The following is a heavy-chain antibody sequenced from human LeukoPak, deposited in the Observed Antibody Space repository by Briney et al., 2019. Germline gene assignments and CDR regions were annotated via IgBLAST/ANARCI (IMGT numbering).Heavy chain of an antibody. D-gene: IGHD2-2*01. V-gene: IGHV3-30*02. Sequence: PGGSLRLSCVASGFSFSSYGMHWVRQAPGKWLEWVAFIRYDGSNKYYADSVKGRFTISRDNSKNTLYLQMNSLRAEDTAVYYCAKDYCYSTSCHIFDPWGQGTLVTVSS. CDR2: IRYDGSNK. J-gene: IGHJ5*02. CDR3: AKDYCYSTSCHIFDP. CDR1: GFSFSSYG.